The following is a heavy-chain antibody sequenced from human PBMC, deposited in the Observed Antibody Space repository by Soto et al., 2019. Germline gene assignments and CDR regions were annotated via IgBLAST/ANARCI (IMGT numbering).Heavy chain of an antibody. V-gene: IGHV4-59*01. CDR1: VGSISSYY. CDR3: ARGNYYGPGSPDNWFDP. CDR2: IYYSGST. Sequence: SETLSLTCTVSVGSISSYYWSWIRQPPGKGLEWIGYIYYSGSTNYNPSIKSRVTISVDTSKNQFSLKLSTVTVADTALYYCARGNYYGPGSPDNWFDPWGQGTLVTVSS. J-gene: IGHJ5*02. D-gene: IGHD3-10*01.